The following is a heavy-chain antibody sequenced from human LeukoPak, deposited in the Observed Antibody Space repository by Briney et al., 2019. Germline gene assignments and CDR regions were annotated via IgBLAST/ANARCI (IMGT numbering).Heavy chain of an antibody. CDR3: ARSGGYSYGYFDY. CDR1: GGSLSGYY. J-gene: IGHJ4*02. Sequence: SETLSLTCAVYGGSLSGYYWSWIRQPPGKGLEWIGEINHSGSTNYNPSLKSRVTISVDTSKNQFSLKLSSVTAADTAVYYCARSGGYSYGYFDYWGQGTLVTVSS. V-gene: IGHV4-34*01. D-gene: IGHD5-18*01. CDR2: INHSGST.